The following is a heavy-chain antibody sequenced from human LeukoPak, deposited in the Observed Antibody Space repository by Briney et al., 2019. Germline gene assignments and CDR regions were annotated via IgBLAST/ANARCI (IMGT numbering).Heavy chain of an antibody. Sequence: SETLSLTCTVSGGSISSGGYYWSWIRQHPGKGLEWIGYIYYSGSTYYNPSLKSRVTISVDTSKNQFSLKLSSVTAADTAVNYCARVDGDYVRNNYFDYWGQGTLVTVSS. V-gene: IGHV4-31*03. D-gene: IGHD4-17*01. CDR3: ARVDGDYVRNNYFDY. CDR1: GGSISSGGYY. J-gene: IGHJ4*02. CDR2: IYYSGST.